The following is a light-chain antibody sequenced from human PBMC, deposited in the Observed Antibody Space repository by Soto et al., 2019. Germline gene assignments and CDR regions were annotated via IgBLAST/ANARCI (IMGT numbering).Light chain of an antibody. Sequence: EVVLTQSPGTLSLSPGERVTVSCRASQNVRKYLAWYQQKPGQAPRLVIYGAGTRVTGVPDRFSGSGSGTDFNLTITSLESDDAAVYYCHQYGESPPTFGGGTKVEI. J-gene: IGKJ4*01. CDR1: QNVRKY. CDR2: GAG. CDR3: HQYGESPPT. V-gene: IGKV3-20*01.